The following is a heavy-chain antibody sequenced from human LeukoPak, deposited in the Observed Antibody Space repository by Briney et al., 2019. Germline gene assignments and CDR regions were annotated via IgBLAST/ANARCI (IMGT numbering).Heavy chain of an antibody. J-gene: IGHJ4*02. CDR2: IYYSGST. V-gene: IGHV4-39*01. D-gene: IGHD3-16*02. CDR3: ARAHKDYVWGSYRFCYFDY. Sequence: SETLSLTCTVSGGSISSSSYYWGWIRQPPGKGLEWIVSIYYSGSTYYHPSLKSRVTISVDTSKNQFSLKLSSVTAADTAVYYCARAHKDYVWGSYRFCYFDYWGQGTLVTVSS. CDR1: GGSISSSSYY.